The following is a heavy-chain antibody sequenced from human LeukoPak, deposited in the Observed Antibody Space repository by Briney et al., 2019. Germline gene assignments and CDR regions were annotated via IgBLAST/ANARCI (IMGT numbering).Heavy chain of an antibody. CDR3: ARFTWYYGSGGAFDI. Sequence: GSLRLSCAASGFTFSSYAMSWVRQAPGKGLEWIGSIYYSGSTYYNPSLKSRVTISVDTSKNQFSLKLSSVTAADTAVYYCARFTWYYGSGGAFDIWGQGTMVTVSS. CDR2: IYYSGST. CDR1: GFTFSSYA. J-gene: IGHJ3*02. V-gene: IGHV4-38-2*01. D-gene: IGHD3-10*01.